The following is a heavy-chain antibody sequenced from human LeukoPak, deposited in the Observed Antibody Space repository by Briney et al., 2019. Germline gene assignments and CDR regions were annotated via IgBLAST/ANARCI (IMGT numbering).Heavy chain of an antibody. CDR2: IKQDGAEK. Sequence: TGGSLRLSCVASGLTFSGYWMSWVRQAPGKGLEWVANIKQDGAEKYYVDSVKGRFTISRDNAKNSLYLQMNSLRAEDTAVYYCASGCAVPSYFDYWGQGTLVTVSS. D-gene: IGHD2-2*03. CDR1: GLTFSGYW. V-gene: IGHV3-7*01. J-gene: IGHJ4*02. CDR3: ASGCAVPSYFDY.